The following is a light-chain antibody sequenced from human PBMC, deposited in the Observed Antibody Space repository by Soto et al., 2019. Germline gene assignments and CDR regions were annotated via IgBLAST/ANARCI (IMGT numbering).Light chain of an antibody. CDR3: CSYAGSSTFV. J-gene: IGLJ2*01. V-gene: IGLV2-23*02. CDR2: EVI. Sequence: QSVLTQPASVSGSPGQSITIYCTGTSSDFGSYNLVSWYQQHPGKAPKLMIYEVIKRPSGVSNRFSGSKSGNTASLTISGLQAEAEADYYCCSYAGSSTFVFGGGTKVTVL. CDR1: SSDFGSYNL.